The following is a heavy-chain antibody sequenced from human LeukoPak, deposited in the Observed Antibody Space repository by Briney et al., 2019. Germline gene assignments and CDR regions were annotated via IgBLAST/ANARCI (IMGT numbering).Heavy chain of an antibody. Sequence: PGGSLRLSCAASGFTFSTYSMNWVRQAPGKGLEWVSYISGSGGTIYYADSVKGRFTISRDNVKNSLYLQMDSLRDEDTAVYYCAGAPLRTYYYDSSGYYPKYSQHWGQGTLVTVSS. CDR1: GFTFSTYS. D-gene: IGHD3-22*01. V-gene: IGHV3-48*02. J-gene: IGHJ1*01. CDR3: AGAPLRTYYYDSSGYYPKYSQH. CDR2: ISGSGGTI.